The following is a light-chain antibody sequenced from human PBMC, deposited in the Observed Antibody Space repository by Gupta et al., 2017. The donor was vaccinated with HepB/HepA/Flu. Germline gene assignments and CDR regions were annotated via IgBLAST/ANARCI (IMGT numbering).Light chain of an antibody. CDR1: QSVSYSSNNENY. CDR3: QQYYSSPPT. CDR2: WAS. V-gene: IGKV4-1*01. Sequence: DIVMTQSPDSLAVSLGERATINCKSSQSVSYSSNNENYLSWYQQKPGQPPKLLIYWASTRESGVPDRFSGSGSGTDFTLTISSLQAEDVAVYSCQQYYSSPPTFGQGTKLEIK. J-gene: IGKJ2*01.